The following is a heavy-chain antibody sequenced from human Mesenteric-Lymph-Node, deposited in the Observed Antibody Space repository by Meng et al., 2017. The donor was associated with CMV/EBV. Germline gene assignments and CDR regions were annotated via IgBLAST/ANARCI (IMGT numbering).Heavy chain of an antibody. CDR1: GFTFSSYW. CDR2: INGNGGST. D-gene: IGHD5-18*01. Sequence: GGSLRLSCAASGFTFSSYWMHWVRQAPGKGLVWVSRINGNGGSTTYADSVKGRFTISRDNSKNTLYLQVNSLRAEDTAVYYCAKETETAYAFGIWGQGTLVTVSS. J-gene: IGHJ3*02. CDR3: AKETETAYAFGI. V-gene: IGHV3-74*01.